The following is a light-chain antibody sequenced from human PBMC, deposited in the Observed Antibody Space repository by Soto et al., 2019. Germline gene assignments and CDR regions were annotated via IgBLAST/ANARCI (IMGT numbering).Light chain of an antibody. CDR1: QSVSSY. Sequence: EIVLPQSPATLSFSPWERATLSCRASQSVSSYLAWYQQKPGQAPRLLIYDASNRATGIPARFSGSGSGTDFTLTISNLQSEDFAVYYCQQYTNWPPITFGQGTRLEIK. V-gene: IGKV3-11*01. J-gene: IGKJ5*01. CDR2: DAS. CDR3: QQYTNWPPIT.